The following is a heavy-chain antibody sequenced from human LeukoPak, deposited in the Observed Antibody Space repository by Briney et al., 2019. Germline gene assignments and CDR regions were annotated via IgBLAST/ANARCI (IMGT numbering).Heavy chain of an antibody. D-gene: IGHD5-24*01. J-gene: IGHJ4*02. V-gene: IGHV1-46*01. Sequence: ASVKVSCKASGYTFTSYYMHWVRQAPGQGLEWMGIINPSGGSTSYAQKFQGRVTMTRDMSTSTVYMELSSLRSEGTGVYYCARDRKDGYNPSGYFDYWGQGRLVTVSS. CDR3: ARDRKDGYNPSGYFDY. CDR2: INPSGGST. CDR1: GYTFTSYY.